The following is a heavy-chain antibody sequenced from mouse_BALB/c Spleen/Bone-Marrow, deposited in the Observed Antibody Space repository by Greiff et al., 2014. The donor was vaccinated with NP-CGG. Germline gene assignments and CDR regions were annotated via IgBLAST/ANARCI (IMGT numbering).Heavy chain of an antibody. CDR1: GYSFTGYY. J-gene: IGHJ3*01. V-gene: IGHV1S30*01. Sequence: VQLQQSGPELVKPGPSVKISCKASGYSFTGYYMHWVKQSHGKSLEWIGEINPYNGGTSYNQKFKGKATLTVDTSSSTAFMKLHTQTSDISLVKCCASQVNSNIAYWGQGTLLTVSA. CDR2: INPYNGGT. CDR3: ASQVNSNIAY. D-gene: IGHD1-3*01.